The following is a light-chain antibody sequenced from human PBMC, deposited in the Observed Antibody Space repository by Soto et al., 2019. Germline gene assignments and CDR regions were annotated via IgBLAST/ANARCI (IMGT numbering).Light chain of an antibody. V-gene: IGKV3-15*01. J-gene: IGKJ1*01. CDR3: HEYNTWPWT. CDR2: GAS. CDR1: QSLNTN. Sequence: ETVMTQSPATLSVSPGEGATLSCRASQSLNTNLAWYQQKLGQAPRVLIYGASTRATGIPARFSGSGSGTEFTLTIRGLQSEDSGVYFCHEYNTWPWTFGQGTRVEIK.